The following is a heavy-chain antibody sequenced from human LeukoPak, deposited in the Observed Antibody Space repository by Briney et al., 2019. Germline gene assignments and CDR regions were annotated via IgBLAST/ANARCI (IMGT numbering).Heavy chain of an antibody. CDR3: ARPFYDSSGPRFDY. V-gene: IGHV3-48*04. CDR2: ISSASGTI. D-gene: IGHD3-22*01. Sequence: GGSLRLSCAASGFTFTSFSMNWVRQAPGKGLEWVSYISSASGTIYYADSVKGRFTISRDNAKNSLYLQMNSLRAEDTAVYYCARPFYDSSGPRFDYWGQGTLVTVSS. CDR1: GFTFTSFS. J-gene: IGHJ4*02.